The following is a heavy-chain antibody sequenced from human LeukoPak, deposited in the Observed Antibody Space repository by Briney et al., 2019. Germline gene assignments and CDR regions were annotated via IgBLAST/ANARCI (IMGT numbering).Heavy chain of an antibody. CDR3: AKDLLQCCYYYGMDV. J-gene: IGHJ6*02. V-gene: IGHV3-30*04. CDR2: ISYDGSNK. Sequence: GGSLRLSCAASGFTFSSYAMHWVRQAPGKGLEWVAVISYDGSNKYYADSVKGRFTISRDNSKNTLYLQMNSLRAEDTAVYYCAKDLLQCCYYYGMDVWGQGTTVTVSS. CDR1: GFTFSSYA. D-gene: IGHD2-15*01.